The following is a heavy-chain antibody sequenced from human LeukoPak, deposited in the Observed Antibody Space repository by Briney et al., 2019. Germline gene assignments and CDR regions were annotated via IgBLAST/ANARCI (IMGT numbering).Heavy chain of an antibody. D-gene: IGHD2-15*01. CDR1: GFTFSSYA. V-gene: IGHV3-23*01. CDR2: ITGGGMST. J-gene: IGHJ6*03. Sequence: HPGGSLRLSCAASGFTFSSYAMSWVRQAPGKGLEWVSAITGGGMSTYYAASVKGRFTISRDNSKNTVYLQMNSLRAEDTAVYYCANLLAYFYYMDVWGKGTTVTVSS. CDR3: ANLLAYFYYMDV.